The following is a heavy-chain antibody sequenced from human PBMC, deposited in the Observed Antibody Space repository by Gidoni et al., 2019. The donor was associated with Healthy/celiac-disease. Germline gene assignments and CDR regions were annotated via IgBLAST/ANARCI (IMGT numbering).Heavy chain of an antibody. J-gene: IGHJ4*02. V-gene: IGHV3-30-3*01. CDR3: ARDAKGYYYDN. D-gene: IGHD2-15*01. CDR1: GFTFSSYA. CDR2: ISYDGSNK. Sequence: QVQLVESGGGVVQPGRSLRLSCAASGFTFSSYAMHWVRQAPGKGLEWVAVISYDGSNKYYADSVKGRFTISRDNSKNTLYLQMNSLRAEDTAVYYCARDAKGYYYDNWGQGTLVTVSS.